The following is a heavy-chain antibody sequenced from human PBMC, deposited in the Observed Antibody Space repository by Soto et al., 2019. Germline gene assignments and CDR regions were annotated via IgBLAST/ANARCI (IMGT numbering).Heavy chain of an antibody. V-gene: IGHV4-59*08. CDR1: GGSISSYY. Sequence: SETLSLTCTVSGGSISSYYWSWIRQPPGKGLEWIGYIYYSGSTNYNPSLKGRVTISVDTSKNQFSLKLSSVTAADTAVYYCARHVGRYFDWLLSRDNYFDYWGQGTLVTVSS. D-gene: IGHD3-9*01. CDR2: IYYSGST. CDR3: ARHVGRYFDWLLSRDNYFDY. J-gene: IGHJ4*02.